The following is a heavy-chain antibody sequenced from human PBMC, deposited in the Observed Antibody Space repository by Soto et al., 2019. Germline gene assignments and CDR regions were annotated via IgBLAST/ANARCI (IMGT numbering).Heavy chain of an antibody. Sequence: QVQLQESGPELVKSSQTLSLTCTVSNGSISTNGHYWTWIRQRPGKGLEWIAYIYYTGNSYYNPSPKCRXTXAIDTSKNQFSLTLRSVTAADTAVYYCAREQWGFDSWGQGTLVTVSS. CDR1: NGSISTNGHY. CDR2: IYYTGNS. D-gene: IGHD6-19*01. V-gene: IGHV4-31*03. CDR3: AREQWGFDS. J-gene: IGHJ4*02.